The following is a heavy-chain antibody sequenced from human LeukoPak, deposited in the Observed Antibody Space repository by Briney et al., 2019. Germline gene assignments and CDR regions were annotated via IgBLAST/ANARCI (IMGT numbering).Heavy chain of an antibody. Sequence: SETLSLTCSVSGGSISRGGYYWSWIRQPAGKGLEWIGRIYGSGSTNYNPSLKSRVTISVDTFKNQFSLKLSSVTAADTAVYYCARANTGGYYYSTIDYWGQGTLVTVSS. D-gene: IGHD3-22*01. CDR2: IYGSGST. V-gene: IGHV4-61*10. J-gene: IGHJ4*02. CDR1: GGSISRGGYY. CDR3: ARANTGGYYYSTIDY.